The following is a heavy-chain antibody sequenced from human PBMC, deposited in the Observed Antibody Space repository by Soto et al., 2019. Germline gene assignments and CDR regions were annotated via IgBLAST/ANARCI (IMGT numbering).Heavy chain of an antibody. CDR3: ARGRYGDY. J-gene: IGHJ4*02. CDR2: ISAHNGNT. CDR1: GYTFTSYG. D-gene: IGHD1-1*01. V-gene: IGHV1-18*01. Sequence: QVHLVQSGAEVKKPGASVKVSCKASGYTFTSYGITWVRQAPGQGREWMGWISAHNGNTDYAQKLQGRVIVTRDTSTSTAYMEQRSLRSDVTAVYYCARGRYGDYWGQGALVTVSS.